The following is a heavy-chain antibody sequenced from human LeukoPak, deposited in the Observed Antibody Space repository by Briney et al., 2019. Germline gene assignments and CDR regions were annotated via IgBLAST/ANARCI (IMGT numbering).Heavy chain of an antibody. V-gene: IGHV3-7*04. Sequence: PGGSLTLSCVLSGFTFSSNWMSWVRQAPGKGRECVANIKQDGSEKYYVDSVKGRFTISRDNGKNSLYLQMNSLRAEDTAVYYCARGHYYDSSGYPFDYWGQGTLVTVSS. CDR2: IKQDGSEK. CDR1: GFTFSSNW. D-gene: IGHD3-22*01. J-gene: IGHJ4*02. CDR3: ARGHYYDSSGYPFDY.